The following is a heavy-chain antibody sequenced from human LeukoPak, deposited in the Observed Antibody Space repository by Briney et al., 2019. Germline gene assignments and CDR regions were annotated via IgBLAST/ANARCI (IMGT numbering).Heavy chain of an antibody. D-gene: IGHD1-26*01. Sequence: ASVKVSCKASGGTFSSYAISWVRQAPGQGLEWMGWISGNNGNTNYEQELQGRVTMTTDTSTSTAYMELRSLRSDDTAVYYCARDRSGSYLLSDWGQGTLVTVSS. J-gene: IGHJ4*02. CDR1: GGTFSSYA. CDR3: ARDRSGSYLLSD. CDR2: ISGNNGNT. V-gene: IGHV1-18*01.